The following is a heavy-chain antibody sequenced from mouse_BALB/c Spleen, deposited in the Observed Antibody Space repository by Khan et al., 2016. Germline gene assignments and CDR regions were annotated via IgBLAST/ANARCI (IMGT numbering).Heavy chain of an antibody. CDR2: IDPANGNT. J-gene: IGHJ2*01. V-gene: IGHV14-3*02. CDR1: GFNIKDTY. Sequence: EVQLQESGAELVKPGASVKLSCTATGFNIKDTYMHWVKQRPEQGLEWIGRIDPANGNTKYDPKFQGKATITADTSSNTAYLQLSSLTSEDTAVYYCASLYYGYDGYWGQGTTLTVSS. CDR3: ASLYYGYDGY. D-gene: IGHD2-2*01.